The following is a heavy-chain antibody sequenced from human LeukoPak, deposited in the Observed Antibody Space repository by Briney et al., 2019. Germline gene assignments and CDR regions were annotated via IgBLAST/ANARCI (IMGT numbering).Heavy chain of an antibody. J-gene: IGHJ4*02. CDR3: ARDRAVTDGHFDY. Sequence: PSETLSLTCTVSGGSLSSYYWSWIRQPAGKGLEWIGRIYPSGSTDYNPSLQSRVTMSVDTSKNQFSLKLSSVTAADTAVYYCARDRAVTDGHFDYWGQGTLVTVSS. D-gene: IGHD4-17*01. CDR2: IYPSGST. CDR1: GGSLSSYY. V-gene: IGHV4-4*07.